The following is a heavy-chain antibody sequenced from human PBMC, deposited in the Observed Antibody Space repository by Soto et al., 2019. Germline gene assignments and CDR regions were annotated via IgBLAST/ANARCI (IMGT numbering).Heavy chain of an antibody. J-gene: IGHJ6*03. Sequence: SETLSLTCTVSGGSISSSSYYWGWIRQPPGKGLEWIGSIYYSGSTYYNPSLKSRVTISVDTSKNQFSLKLSSVTAADTAVYYCGGAAAAYYYYMDVWGKGTTVTVSS. CDR3: GGAAAAYYYYMDV. CDR1: GGSISSSSYY. D-gene: IGHD6-13*01. CDR2: IYYSGST. V-gene: IGHV4-39*01.